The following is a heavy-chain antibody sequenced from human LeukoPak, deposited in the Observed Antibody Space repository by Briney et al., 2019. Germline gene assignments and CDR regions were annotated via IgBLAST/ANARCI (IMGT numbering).Heavy chain of an antibody. J-gene: IGHJ4*02. CDR3: ARASPNYYDSSGYSPFDY. Sequence: ASVKVSCKASGGTFSSYAISWVRQARGQGLEWMGGIIPIFGTANYAQKFQGRVTITADESTSTAYMELSSLRSEDTAVYYCARASPNYYDSSGYSPFDYWGQGTLVTVSS. CDR1: GGTFSSYA. V-gene: IGHV1-69*13. CDR2: IIPIFGTA. D-gene: IGHD3-22*01.